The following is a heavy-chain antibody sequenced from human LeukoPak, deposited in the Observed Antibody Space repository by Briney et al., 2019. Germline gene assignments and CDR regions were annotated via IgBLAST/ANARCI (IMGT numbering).Heavy chain of an antibody. CDR3: ARGGERFVYSSSWNPVFDY. D-gene: IGHD6-13*01. CDR2: INPNSGGT. J-gene: IGHJ4*02. V-gene: IGHV1-2*02. CDR1: GYTFTGYY. Sequence: GASVKVSCKASGYTFTGYYMHWVRQAPGQGLEWMGWINPNSGGTNYAQKFQGRVTMTRDTSISTAYMELSRLRSDDTAVYYCARGGERFVYSSSWNPVFDYWGQGTLVTVSS.